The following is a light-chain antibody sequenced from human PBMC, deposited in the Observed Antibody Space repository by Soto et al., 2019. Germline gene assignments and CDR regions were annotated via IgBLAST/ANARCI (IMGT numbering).Light chain of an antibody. CDR2: LGS. CDR3: MQALQTPIT. CDR1: QSLLHSNGNNY. J-gene: IGKJ5*01. V-gene: IGKV2-28*01. Sequence: DIVMTQSPLSLPVTPGEPASISCRSSQSLLHSNGNNYFDWYLQKPGQSPQLWIYLGSNRASGVPDRFSGSGSGTDFTLKISRVEAEDVGVYYCMQALQTPITFGQGTRLEIK.